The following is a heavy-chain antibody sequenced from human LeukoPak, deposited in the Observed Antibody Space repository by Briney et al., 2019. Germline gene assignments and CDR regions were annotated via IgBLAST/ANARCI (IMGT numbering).Heavy chain of an antibody. V-gene: IGHV3-21*04. CDR2: ISSSSSYI. D-gene: IGHD5-18*01. CDR1: GFTFSSYS. J-gene: IGHJ4*02. Sequence: GGSLRLSCAASGFTFSSYSMNWVRQAPGKGLEWVSSISSSSSYIYYADSVKGRFTISRDNAKNSLYLQMNSLRAEDTAVYYCTKEMTSYGYRGLDYWGQGTLVTVSS. CDR3: TKEMTSYGYRGLDY.